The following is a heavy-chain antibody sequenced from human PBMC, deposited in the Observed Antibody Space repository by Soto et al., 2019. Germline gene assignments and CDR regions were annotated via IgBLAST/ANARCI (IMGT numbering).Heavy chain of an antibody. J-gene: IGHJ4*02. Sequence: GGSLRLSCAASGFTFIIYAMSWVRQAPGKGLEWVSAISGGGGSTYYADSVKGRFTISRDNSKNTLYLQMNSLRAEDTAVYYCAKDSRSRPGYWGQGTLVTVSS. CDR3: AKDSRSRPGY. V-gene: IGHV3-23*01. CDR2: ISGGGGST. CDR1: GFTFIIYA. D-gene: IGHD6-6*01.